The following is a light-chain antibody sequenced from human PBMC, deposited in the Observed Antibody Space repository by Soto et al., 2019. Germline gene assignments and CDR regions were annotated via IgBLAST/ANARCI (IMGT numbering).Light chain of an antibody. CDR2: DVS. CDR1: SSDVGGYNY. Sequence: QSVLTQPASVSGSPGQSITISCTGTSSDVGGYNYVSWYQQYPGKAPKLMIYDVSNRPSGVSNRFSGSKSGNTASLTISGLQPEDEADYYCCSYTTSNTRQIVFGTGTKVTVL. CDR3: CSYTTSNTRQIV. V-gene: IGLV2-14*01. J-gene: IGLJ1*01.